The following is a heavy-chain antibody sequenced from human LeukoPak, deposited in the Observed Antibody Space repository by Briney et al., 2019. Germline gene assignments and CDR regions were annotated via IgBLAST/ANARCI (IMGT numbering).Heavy chain of an antibody. D-gene: IGHD2-21*02. CDR3: TSWGDTTAEYFQR. Sequence: GGSLRLSCAVSGFTFSGFWMSWSRQAPGKGLEWVASINSDGSEGYYADVVKGRFTISRDNAKNSLYLQINSLRAEDTAVYYCTSWGDTTAEYFQRWGQGTLVTVSS. V-gene: IGHV3-7*01. J-gene: IGHJ1*01. CDR1: GFTFSGFW. CDR2: INSDGSEG.